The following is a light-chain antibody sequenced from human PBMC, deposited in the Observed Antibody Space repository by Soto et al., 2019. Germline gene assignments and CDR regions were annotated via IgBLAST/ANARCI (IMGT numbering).Light chain of an antibody. CDR1: QSVSSN. Sequence: EIVMTPSPATLSVSTGERATLSCRTSQSVSSNLAWYQQKPCQAPRLLIYAASTRATGVPARFSGSGSGTEFTLTISSLQSEDCAVYYCQQYGDWPPVYTVGQGTKV. J-gene: IGKJ2*01. CDR3: QQYGDWPPVYT. CDR2: AAS. V-gene: IGKV3-15*01.